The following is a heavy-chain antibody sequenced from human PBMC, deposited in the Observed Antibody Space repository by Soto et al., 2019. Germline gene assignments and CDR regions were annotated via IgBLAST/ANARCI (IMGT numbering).Heavy chain of an antibody. CDR3: AAHLKTTVTAYWYFDL. D-gene: IGHD4-17*01. CDR1: GGSFSGYY. Sequence: SXTLSLTCAVYGGSFSGYYWSWIRQPPVKGLEWIGEINHSGSTNFNPSLKSRVSISVDTSKKQFSLKLSSVTAADTAVYYCAAHLKTTVTAYWYFDLWGRGTLVTVSS. V-gene: IGHV4-34*01. CDR2: INHSGST. J-gene: IGHJ2*01.